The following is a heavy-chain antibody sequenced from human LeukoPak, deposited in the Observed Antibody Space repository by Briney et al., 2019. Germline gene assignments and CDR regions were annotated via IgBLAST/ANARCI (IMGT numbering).Heavy chain of an antibody. CDR3: VRAYDY. Sequence: SETLSLTCAVYGGSFSGSNWSWIRRPPGKGLEGIGEICSSGSNIYNPSLKSRVNISVDTSKNQLSLNLISVTAADTAVYYCVRAYDYWGEGTLVTVSS. V-gene: IGHV4-34*01. CDR1: GGSFSGSN. CDR2: ICSSGSN. J-gene: IGHJ4*02.